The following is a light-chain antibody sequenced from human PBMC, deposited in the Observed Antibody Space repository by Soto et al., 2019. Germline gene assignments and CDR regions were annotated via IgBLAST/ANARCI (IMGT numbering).Light chain of an antibody. J-gene: IGKJ4*01. CDR2: GAS. V-gene: IGKV3-20*01. Sequence: EIVLTQSPGTLSLSPGERATLSCRASQGVTSSYLAWYQQTPGQAPRLLIYGASIRATGIPDRFSGSGSGTDFSLTISRLEPEDFAVYYCQQYDSAALTFGGGTMVEIK. CDR3: QQYDSAALT. CDR1: QGVTSSY.